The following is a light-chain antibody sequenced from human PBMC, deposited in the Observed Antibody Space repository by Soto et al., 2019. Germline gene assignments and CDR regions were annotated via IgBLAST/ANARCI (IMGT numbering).Light chain of an antibody. J-gene: IGKJ1*01. Sequence: DIQMTQSPSSLSASVGDRVTITCRASLSISNYLNWYQQKPGKAPKLLIFAASSLQSGVPSRFSGSGSGTDFTLTISSLPPEDFATYYCQQSYITAWAFGQGTKVEIK. CDR2: AAS. CDR1: LSISNY. V-gene: IGKV1-39*01. CDR3: QQSYITAWA.